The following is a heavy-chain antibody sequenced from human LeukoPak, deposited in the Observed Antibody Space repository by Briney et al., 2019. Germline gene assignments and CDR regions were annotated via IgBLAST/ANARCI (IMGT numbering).Heavy chain of an antibody. D-gene: IGHD5-12*01. CDR1: GFTFSSYE. CDR2: ISSSGSTI. Sequence: GGSLRLSCAASGFTFSSYEMNWVRQAPGKGLEWVSYISSSGSTIYYADSVKGRFTISRDNAKNSLYLQMNSLRAEDTAVYYCARGSRSGYDSHDAFDIWGQGTMVTVSS. V-gene: IGHV3-48*03. CDR3: ARGSRSGYDSHDAFDI. J-gene: IGHJ3*02.